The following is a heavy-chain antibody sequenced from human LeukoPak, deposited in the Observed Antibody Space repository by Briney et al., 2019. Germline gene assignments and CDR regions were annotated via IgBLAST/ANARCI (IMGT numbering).Heavy chain of an antibody. D-gene: IGHD3-10*01. J-gene: IGHJ5*02. CDR3: ARHSNYGSGSYYRYWFDP. V-gene: IGHV4-34*01. Sequence: ETLSLTCAVYGGSFSGYYWSWIRQPPGKGLEWIGEINHSGGTNYNPSLKSRVTISVDTSKNQFSLKLSSVTAADTAVYYCARHSNYGSGSYYRYWFDPWGQGTLVTVSS. CDR2: INHSGGT. CDR1: GGSFSGYY.